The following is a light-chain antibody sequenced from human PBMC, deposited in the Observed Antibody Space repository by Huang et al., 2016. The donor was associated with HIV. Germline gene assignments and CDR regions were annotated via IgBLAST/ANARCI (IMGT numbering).Light chain of an antibody. CDR3: QQYDNWPLT. J-gene: IGKJ5*01. V-gene: IGKV3-15*01. CDR2: GAS. Sequence: ERVMTQSPATLSVAPGERVTLPCRASHSVSSNLAWYQQKPGQAPRLHIHGASTRATGIPARFSGSGSGTEFTLAISSLQSEDSGVYFCQQYDNWPLTFGQGTRLEIK. CDR1: HSVSSN.